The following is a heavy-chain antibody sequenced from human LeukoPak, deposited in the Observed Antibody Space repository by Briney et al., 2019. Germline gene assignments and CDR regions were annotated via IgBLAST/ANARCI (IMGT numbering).Heavy chain of an antibody. Sequence: SETLSLTCTVSGGSIKSHYWSWIRRPAGKRLEWIGRIHSSGSTNYNPSLKSRVTMSVDTSKNQFSLRMSSVTAADTAVYYCARDSGSINYWAQGALVTVSS. CDR1: GGSIKSHY. CDR2: IHSSGST. CDR3: ARDSGSINY. V-gene: IGHV4-4*07. J-gene: IGHJ4*02. D-gene: IGHD3-10*01.